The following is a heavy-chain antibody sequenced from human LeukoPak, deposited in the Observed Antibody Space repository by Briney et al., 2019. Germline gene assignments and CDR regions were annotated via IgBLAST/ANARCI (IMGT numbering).Heavy chain of an antibody. CDR2: ISGSGGST. D-gene: IGHD3-10*01. J-gene: IGHJ1*01. V-gene: IGHV3-23*01. CDR3: AKDKESLFQR. CDR1: GCTFSSYA. Sequence: QSGVSLRLSCAVSGCTFSSYALSWARQAPGKGLEWVSDISGSGGSTYYADSVKGRFTISRDNSKNTLYLQMNSLRAEDTAVYYCAKDKESLFQRWGQRTLVSVPS.